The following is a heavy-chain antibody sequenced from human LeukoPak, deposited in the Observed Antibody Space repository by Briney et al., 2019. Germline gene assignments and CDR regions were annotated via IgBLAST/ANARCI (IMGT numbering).Heavy chain of an antibody. CDR1: GFTVSSNY. CDR2: IYSGGST. CDR3: AKDIYGPIPAAMDY. J-gene: IGHJ4*02. Sequence: GGSLRLSCAASGFTVSSNYMSWVRQAPGKGLEWVSVIYSGGSTYYADSVKGRFTISRDNSKNSLYLQMNSLRTEDTALYYCAKDIYGPIPAAMDYWGQGTLVTVSS. D-gene: IGHD2-2*01. V-gene: IGHV3-53*01.